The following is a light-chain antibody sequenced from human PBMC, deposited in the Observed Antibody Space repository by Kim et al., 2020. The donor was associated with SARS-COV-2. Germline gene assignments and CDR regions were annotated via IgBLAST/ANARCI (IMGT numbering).Light chain of an antibody. CDR1: SDNFGYEG. J-gene: IGLJ3*02. Sequence: RQTATPTCPGNSDNFGYEGAAWRQQHPGHPPKLLSYRNNNRPSGISDRFSASRSGNTASLTITGLQPEDETDYYCSAWDSSLSAWVFGGGTQLTVL. CDR2: RNN. V-gene: IGLV10-54*04. CDR3: SAWDSSLSAWV.